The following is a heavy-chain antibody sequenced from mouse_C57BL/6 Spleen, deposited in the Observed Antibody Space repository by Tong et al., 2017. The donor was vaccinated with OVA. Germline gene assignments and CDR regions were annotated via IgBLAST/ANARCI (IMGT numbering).Heavy chain of an antibody. CDR2: IYPGDGDT. V-gene: IGHV1-82*01. J-gene: IGHJ4*01. D-gene: IGHD1-1*01. CDR1: GYAFSSSW. Sequence: VQLQESGAELAKPGASVKLSCKASGYAFSSSWMNWVKQRPGKGLEWIGRIYPGDGDTNYNGKFKGKATLTADKSSSTAYMQLSSLTSEDTAVYYCARSIYYYGSSGYAMDYWGQGTSVTVSS. CDR3: ARSIYYYGSSGYAMDY.